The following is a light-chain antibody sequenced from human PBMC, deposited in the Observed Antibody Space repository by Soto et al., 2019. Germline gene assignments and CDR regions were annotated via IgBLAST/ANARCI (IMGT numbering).Light chain of an antibody. Sequence: QYVLTQPPSVSGAPGQWVTISCTGSSSNIGAGYGVHWYQQLPGTAPKLLIYHNTNRPSGVPDRFSGSKFGTSASLAITGLQAEDEADYYCQSYDSGRVVFGGGTKLTVL. CDR2: HNT. J-gene: IGLJ2*01. V-gene: IGLV1-40*01. CDR1: SSNIGAGYG. CDR3: QSYDSGRVV.